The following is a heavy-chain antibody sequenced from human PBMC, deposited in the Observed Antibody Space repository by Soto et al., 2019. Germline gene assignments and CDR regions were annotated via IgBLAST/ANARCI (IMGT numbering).Heavy chain of an antibody. CDR1: GGSFSGYY. D-gene: IGHD2-2*01. CDR3: ARGVRTGFLYAGWFDP. Sequence: PSETLSLTCAVYGGSFSGYYWSWIRQPPGKGLEWIGEINHSGSTNYNPSLKSRVTISVDTSKNQFSLKLSSVTAADTAVYYCARGVRTGFLYAGWFDPWGQGTLVTVSS. J-gene: IGHJ5*02. CDR2: INHSGST. V-gene: IGHV4-34*01.